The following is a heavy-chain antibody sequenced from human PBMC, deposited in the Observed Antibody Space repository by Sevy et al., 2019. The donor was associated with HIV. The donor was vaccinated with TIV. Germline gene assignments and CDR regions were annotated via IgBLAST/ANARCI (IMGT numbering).Heavy chain of an antibody. CDR1: GGSISSYY. CDR3: ARGAGGSPDAFDI. Sequence: SETLSLTCTVSGGSISSYYWSWIRQPPGKGPEWIGYIYYSGSTNYNPSLKSRVTISVDTSKNQFSLKLSSVTAADTAVYYCARGAGGSPDAFDIWGQGTMVTVSS. V-gene: IGHV4-59*01. J-gene: IGHJ3*02. CDR2: IYYSGST. D-gene: IGHD3-16*01.